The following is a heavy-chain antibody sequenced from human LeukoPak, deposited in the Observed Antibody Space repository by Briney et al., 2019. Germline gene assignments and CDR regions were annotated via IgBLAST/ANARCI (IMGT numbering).Heavy chain of an antibody. J-gene: IGHJ4*02. V-gene: IGHV4-39*01. CDR2: IYYSGST. Sequence: PSETLSLTCTVSGGSISSSSYYWGWIRQPPGKGLEWIGSIYYSGSTYYNPSLKSRVTISVDTSKNQFSLKLSSVTAADTAVYYCASRSGWYLGFDYWGQGTLVTVSS. CDR3: ASRSGWYLGFDY. D-gene: IGHD6-19*01. CDR1: GGSISSSSYY.